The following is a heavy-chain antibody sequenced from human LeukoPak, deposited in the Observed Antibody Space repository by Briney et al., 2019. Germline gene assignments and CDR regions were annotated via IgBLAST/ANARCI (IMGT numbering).Heavy chain of an antibody. CDR2: IRQDGSEK. V-gene: IGHV3-7*03. Sequence: GGSLRLSCETSGFSFSTYWMSWVRQAPGKGLEWVANIRQDGSEKYYVDSVKGRFTISRDIAKQSVFLQMNSLRAEDTAVYYCAKDDNWLQFESWGQGTLVTVSS. J-gene: IGHJ5*01. D-gene: IGHD5-24*01. CDR1: GFSFSTYW. CDR3: AKDDNWLQFES.